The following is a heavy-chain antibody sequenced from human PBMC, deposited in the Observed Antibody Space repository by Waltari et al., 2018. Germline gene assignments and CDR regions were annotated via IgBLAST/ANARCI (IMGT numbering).Heavy chain of an antibody. CDR2: INGYGYKT. Sequence: EVQVLESGGGLVQPGGSLRLTCAASGFIFNNYAINWVRQAPGKGLGGVSGINGYGYKTYYADSLKGRFTLSRDNSRNTLSLQMNSLRAEDTAVYYCAKAHFYDTSGYIEHWGQGTLVTVSS. CDR1: GFIFNNYA. V-gene: IGHV3-23*01. J-gene: IGHJ5*02. D-gene: IGHD3-22*01. CDR3: AKAHFYDTSGYIEH.